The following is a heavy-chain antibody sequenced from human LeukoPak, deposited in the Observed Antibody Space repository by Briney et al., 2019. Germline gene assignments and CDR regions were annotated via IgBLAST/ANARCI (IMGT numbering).Heavy chain of an antibody. J-gene: IGHJ4*02. V-gene: IGHV1-18*01. CDR1: GYTFTSYG. D-gene: IGHD1-1*01. Sequence: SVTVSYKPSGYTFTSYGISWVRQAPGQALEWMGWISAYNGNTNYAQKLQGRVTMTTDTSTSTAYMELRSLRSDDTAVYYCARYWGTGTTFSYFDYWGQGTLVTVSS. CDR3: ARYWGTGTTFSYFDY. CDR2: ISAYNGNT.